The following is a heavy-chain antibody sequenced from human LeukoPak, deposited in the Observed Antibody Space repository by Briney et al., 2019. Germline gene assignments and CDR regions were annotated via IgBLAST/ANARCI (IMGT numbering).Heavy chain of an antibody. J-gene: IGHJ3*02. CDR3: ARDLAAAAGTSDAFDI. V-gene: IGHV3-11*04. CDR2: ISNSGSTI. Sequence: PGGSLRLSCVASGFTFSDYYMSWIRQAPGKGLEWVSYISNSGSTIYYADSVKGRFTISRDNAKNSLYLQMNSLRAEDTAVYYCARDLAAAAGTSDAFDIWGQGTMVTVSS. CDR1: GFTFSDYY. D-gene: IGHD6-13*01.